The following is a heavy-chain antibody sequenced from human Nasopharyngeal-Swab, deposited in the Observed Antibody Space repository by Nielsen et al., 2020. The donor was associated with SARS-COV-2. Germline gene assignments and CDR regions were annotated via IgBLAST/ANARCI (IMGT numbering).Heavy chain of an antibody. D-gene: IGHD3-10*01. J-gene: IGHJ6*02. CDR3: ARERAYGSGNYFYYYYGMDV. CDR2: ISPSGGST. CDR1: GYTFTSYY. V-gene: IGHV1-46*01. Sequence: ASVKVSCKASGYTFTSYYMHWVRQAPGQGLEWMGIISPSGGSTSYAQKFQGRVTMTRDTSTSTVYMELSSLRSEDTAVYYCARERAYGSGNYFYYYYGMDVWGQGTTVTVSS.